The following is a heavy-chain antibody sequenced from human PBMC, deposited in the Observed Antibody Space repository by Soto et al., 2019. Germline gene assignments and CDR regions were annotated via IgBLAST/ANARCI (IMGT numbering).Heavy chain of an antibody. Sequence: GGSLRLSCAASGFTLSTYAMSWVRQAPGKGLEWVSAVSASGGSTYYADSVKGRFTISRDSSENTLYLQMNSLRAEDTAVYYCAKKDGGGSPRSATAAFDIWGQGTMVNVSS. V-gene: IGHV3-23*01. CDR2: VSASGGST. CDR1: GFTLSTYA. D-gene: IGHD2-15*01. CDR3: AKKDGGGSPRSATAAFDI. J-gene: IGHJ3*02.